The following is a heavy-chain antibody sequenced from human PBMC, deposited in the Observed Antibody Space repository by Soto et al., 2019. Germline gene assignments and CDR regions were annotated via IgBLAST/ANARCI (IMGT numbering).Heavy chain of an antibody. J-gene: IGHJ4*02. CDR2: IWYDGSNK. D-gene: IGHD3-22*01. V-gene: IGHV3-33*01. Sequence: QVQLVESGGGVVQPGRSLRLSCAASGFTFSRYGMYWVRQAPGKGLEWVALIWYDGSNKYYADSLKGRFTISRDNSKNTLYLQMDSLGAEDTAVYYCARAGHDNSGYFLHYWGQGTLVTVSS. CDR3: ARAGHDNSGYFLHY. CDR1: GFTFSRYG.